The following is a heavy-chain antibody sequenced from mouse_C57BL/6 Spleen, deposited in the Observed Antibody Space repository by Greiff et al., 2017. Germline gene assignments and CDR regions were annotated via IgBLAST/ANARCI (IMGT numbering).Heavy chain of an antibody. CDR2: INPSTGGT. J-gene: IGHJ2*01. CDR3: ARGAYGSSYDYFDY. CDR1: GYSFTGYY. Sequence: EVQLQESGPELVKPGASVKISCKASGYSFTGYYMNWVKQSPEKSLEWIGEINPSTGGTTYNQKFKAKATLTVDKSSSTAYMQLKSLTSEDSAVYYGARGAYGSSYDYFDYWGQGTTLTVSS. D-gene: IGHD1-1*01. V-gene: IGHV1-42*01.